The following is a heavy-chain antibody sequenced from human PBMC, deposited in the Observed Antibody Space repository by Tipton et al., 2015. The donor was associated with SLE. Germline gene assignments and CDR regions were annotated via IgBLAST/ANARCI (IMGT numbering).Heavy chain of an antibody. D-gene: IGHD6-13*01. CDR3: ARGAAAADTGAFDS. V-gene: IGHV4-59*01. Sequence: LRLSCTVSGGSISSYYWRWIRQPPGKGLEWIGYIYNSGSTNYNPSLKSRVTISVDTSKNQFSLKLSSVTPADTAVYYCARGAAAADTGAFDSWGQGTMVTVSS. CDR1: GGSISSYY. CDR2: IYNSGST. J-gene: IGHJ3*02.